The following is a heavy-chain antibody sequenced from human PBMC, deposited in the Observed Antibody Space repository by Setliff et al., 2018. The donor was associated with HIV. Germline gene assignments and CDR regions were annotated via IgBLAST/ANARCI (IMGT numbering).Heavy chain of an antibody. Sequence: SETLSLTCTVSGGSISSSSYYWGWIRQSPGKGLEWIGSIYYSGSTNYNPSLKSRVTISVDMSKNQFSLRLDSVTAADTAVYYCARARIDYSTSTWFDPWGQGTLVTVSS. CDR3: ARARIDYSTSTWFDP. J-gene: IGHJ5*02. CDR1: GGSISSSSYY. D-gene: IGHD6-13*01. V-gene: IGHV4-39*07. CDR2: IYYSGST.